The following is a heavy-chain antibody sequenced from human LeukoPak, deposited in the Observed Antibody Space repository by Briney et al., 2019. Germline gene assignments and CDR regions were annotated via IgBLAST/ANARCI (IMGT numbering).Heavy chain of an antibody. CDR2: IFPVDSDT. V-gene: IGHV5-51*01. CDR1: GYSFPTYW. CDR3: ASRVVTPDAFDI. J-gene: IGHJ3*02. D-gene: IGHD4-23*01. Sequence: GESLKISCKASGYSFPTYWIGWVRQMPGKGLEWMGIIFPVDSDTRYSPSFQGQVTISADTSISTAYLQWSSLKASDTAIYYCASRVVTPDAFDIWGLGTVVTASS.